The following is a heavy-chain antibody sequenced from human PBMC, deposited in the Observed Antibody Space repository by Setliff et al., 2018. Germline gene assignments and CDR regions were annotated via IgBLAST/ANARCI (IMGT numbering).Heavy chain of an antibody. CDR1: GFSVFDFA. CDR2: ISASGGST. V-gene: IGHV3-23*01. D-gene: IGHD1-1*01. CDR3: AKPTQGQLALGA. Sequence: GGSLRLSCAVSGFSVFDFAMSWVRQAPGKGLEWVSGISASGGSTNFAESVKGRFTISRDTSQNIVYLEMDSLRDDNTAVYYCAKPTQGQLALGAWGQGTLVTVSS. J-gene: IGHJ5*02.